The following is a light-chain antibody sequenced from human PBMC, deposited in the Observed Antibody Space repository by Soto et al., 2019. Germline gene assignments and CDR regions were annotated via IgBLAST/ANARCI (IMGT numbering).Light chain of an antibody. V-gene: IGKV3-20*01. CDR1: QSVHNF. CDR3: QQYGSSLPLT. J-gene: IGKJ4*01. Sequence: ILMTQSPATLSGSPGERAALSCKASQSVHNFLAWYQQKPGQAPRLLISGASSRATGIPDSFSGSGSGTDFTLTISRLEHEDFAVYYCQQYGSSLPLTFGGGTKVDIK. CDR2: GAS.